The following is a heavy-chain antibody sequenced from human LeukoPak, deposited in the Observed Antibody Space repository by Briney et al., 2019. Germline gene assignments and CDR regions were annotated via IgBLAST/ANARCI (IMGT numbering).Heavy chain of an antibody. D-gene: IGHD2-2*01. CDR3: AKDLCSSTSCYLDI. J-gene: IGHJ3*02. Sequence: GGSLRLSCAASGFTVSSNYMSWVRQAPGEGLEWVSVIYSGGSTYYADSVKGRFTISRDNSKNTLYLQMNSLRVEDTAVYYCAKDLCSSTSCYLDIWGQGAMVTVSS. CDR2: IYSGGST. V-gene: IGHV3-66*02. CDR1: GFTVSSNY.